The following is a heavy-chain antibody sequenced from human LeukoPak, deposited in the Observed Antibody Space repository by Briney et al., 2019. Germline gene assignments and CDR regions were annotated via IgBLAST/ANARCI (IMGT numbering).Heavy chain of an antibody. J-gene: IGHJ1*01. D-gene: IGHD6-13*01. CDR3: ARERGIAAAEYFQH. CDR1: GFTVSSNY. V-gene: IGHV3-53*01. CDR2: IYSGGST. Sequence: GGSLRLSCAASGFTVSSNYMSRVRQAPGKGLEWVSVIYSGGSTYYADSVKGRFTISRDNSKNTLYLQMNSLRAEDTAVYYCARERGIAAAEYFQHWGQGTLVTVSS.